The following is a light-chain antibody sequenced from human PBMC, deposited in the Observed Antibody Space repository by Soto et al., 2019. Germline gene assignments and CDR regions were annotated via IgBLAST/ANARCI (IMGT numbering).Light chain of an antibody. J-gene: IGLJ1*01. Sequence: QSALTQPASVSGSPGQSLTISCTGTSSDVGGYNYVSWYQQHPGKAPKFMIYDVSNRPSGVSTRFSGSKSGNTAYLTISGLQAEDEADYYCNSYTTSNTRQIVFGTGTKVTVL. CDR3: NSYTTSNTRQIV. CDR2: DVS. CDR1: SSDVGGYNY. V-gene: IGLV2-14*01.